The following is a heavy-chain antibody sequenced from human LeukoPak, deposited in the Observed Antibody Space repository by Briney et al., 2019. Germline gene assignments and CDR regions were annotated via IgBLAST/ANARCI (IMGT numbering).Heavy chain of an antibody. D-gene: IGHD3-10*01. CDR1: GFTVSSNY. CDR3: ARDLAMVRGVIITRAFDI. J-gene: IGHJ3*02. V-gene: IGHV3-66*01. CDR2: IYSGGST. Sequence: GGSLRLSCAASGFTVSSNYMSWVRQAPGKGLEWVSVIYSGGSTYYADSVKGRFTISRDNSKNTLYLQMNSLRAEDTAVYYCARDLAMVRGVIITRAFDIWGQGTMVTVSS.